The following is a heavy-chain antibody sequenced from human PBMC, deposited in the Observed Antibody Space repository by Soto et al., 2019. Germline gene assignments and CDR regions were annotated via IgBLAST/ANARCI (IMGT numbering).Heavy chain of an antibody. CDR1: GFTFSSYS. J-gene: IGHJ4*02. V-gene: IGHV3-21*01. Sequence: EVQLVESGGGLVKPGGSLRLSCAASGFTFSSYSMNWVRQAPGKGLEWVSSISSSSSYIYYADSVKGRFTISRDNAKNSLYLQMNSLRAEDTAVYYCARGGVRGVTAHFDYWGQGTLVTVSS. CDR3: ARGGVRGVTAHFDY. D-gene: IGHD3-10*01. CDR2: ISSSSSYI.